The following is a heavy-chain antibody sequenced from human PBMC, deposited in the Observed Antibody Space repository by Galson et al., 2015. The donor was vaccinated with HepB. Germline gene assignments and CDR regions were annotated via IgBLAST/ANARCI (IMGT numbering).Heavy chain of an antibody. Sequence: SLRLSCAASGFTFDDYAMHWVRQAPGKGLEWVSGISWNSGSIGYADSVKGRFTISRDNAKNSLYLQMNSLRAEDTALYYCAKVGSMVASGPDAFDIWGQGTMVTVSS. D-gene: IGHD4/OR15-4a*01. CDR2: ISWNSGSI. J-gene: IGHJ3*02. V-gene: IGHV3-9*01. CDR3: AKVGSMVASGPDAFDI. CDR1: GFTFDDYA.